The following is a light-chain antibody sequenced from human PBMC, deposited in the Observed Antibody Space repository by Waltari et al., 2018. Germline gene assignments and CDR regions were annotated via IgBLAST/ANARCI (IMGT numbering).Light chain of an antibody. J-gene: IGKJ1*01. V-gene: IGKV3-20*01. Sequence: EIVFTQSPDTLSLSPGETATLSCRPSQAVTADYLAWYQQKPGQAPRLLIYRASSRATGSPDRFSGSGSGTDFTLTISRLEPEDFAVYYCQQYGSSLRTFGEGTKVEI. CDR2: RAS. CDR3: QQYGSSLRT. CDR1: QAVTADY.